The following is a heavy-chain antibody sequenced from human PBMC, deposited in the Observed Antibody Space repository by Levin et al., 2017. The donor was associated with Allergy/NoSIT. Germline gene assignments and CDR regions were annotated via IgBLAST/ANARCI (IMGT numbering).Heavy chain of an antibody. CDR2: IYHSGSS. J-gene: IGHJ5*02. Sequence: SQTLSLTCAVSGYSISSGYYWGWIRRPPGTGLEWLGTIYHSGSSYYNPSLKSRVTISVDTSKNQFSLKVSSVTAADTAVYYCARWAGYCSSISCYADNWFDPWGQGTLVTVSS. D-gene: IGHD2-2*03. V-gene: IGHV4-38-2*01. CDR3: ARWAGYCSSISCYADNWFDP. CDR1: GYSISSGYY.